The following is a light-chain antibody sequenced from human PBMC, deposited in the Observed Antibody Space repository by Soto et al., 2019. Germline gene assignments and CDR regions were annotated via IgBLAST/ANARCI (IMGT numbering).Light chain of an antibody. V-gene: IGKV1-5*01. Sequence: DIQMTQSASTLSASVGDRVTITGRASQSISSWLAWYQQKTGKAPKLLIYDDSSLESGVPSRLSGSGSGTELTLTISRLQPDDFATYYCQQYNSPTWTCGQGTQVDIK. CDR1: QSISSW. J-gene: IGKJ1*01. CDR2: DDS. CDR3: QQYNSPTWT.